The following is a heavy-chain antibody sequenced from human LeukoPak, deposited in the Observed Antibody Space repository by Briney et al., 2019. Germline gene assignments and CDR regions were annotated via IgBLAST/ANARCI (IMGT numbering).Heavy chain of an antibody. Sequence: SETLSLTCGVSGGSFNGYYWTWIRQPPGKGLEWIGEITHNGNTNFNPSLKSRVTVSVDTSRNQFSLKLTSVTAADTSVYYCARRIGGYCTGGHCFFTYYFDNWSQGTLVTVSS. V-gene: IGHV4-34*01. CDR1: GGSFNGYY. CDR3: ARRIGGYCTGGHCFFTYYFDN. J-gene: IGHJ4*02. CDR2: ITHNGNT. D-gene: IGHD2-8*02.